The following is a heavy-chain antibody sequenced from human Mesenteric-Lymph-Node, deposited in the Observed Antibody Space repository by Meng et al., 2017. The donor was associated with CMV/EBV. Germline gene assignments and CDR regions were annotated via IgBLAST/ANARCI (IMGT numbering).Heavy chain of an antibody. CDR2: ISSSSSYI. Sequence: GGSLRLSCAASGFTFSSYSMNWVRQAPGKGLEWVSSISSSSSYIYYADSVKGRFTISRDNAKNSLHLQMNSLRAEDTAVYYCARVIAARPELYSWGQGTLVTVSS. J-gene: IGHJ4*02. D-gene: IGHD6-6*01. CDR3: ARVIAARPELYS. V-gene: IGHV3-21*01. CDR1: GFTFSSYS.